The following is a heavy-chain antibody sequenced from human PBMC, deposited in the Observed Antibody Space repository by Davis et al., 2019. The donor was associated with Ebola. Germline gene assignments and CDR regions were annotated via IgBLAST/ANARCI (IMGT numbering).Heavy chain of an antibody. Sequence: SETLSPTCTVPGASIRTSSYYWGWIRLPPGKGLEWLGSIYYSGSTYYNPSLKSRVTISVDTSKNQFSLTLSSVTAADTAVYYCARHSIPYYFDYWGQGTLVTVSS. CDR3: ARHSIPYYFDY. D-gene: IGHD2-2*02. CDR1: GASIRTSSYY. V-gene: IGHV4-39*01. CDR2: IYYSGST. J-gene: IGHJ4*02.